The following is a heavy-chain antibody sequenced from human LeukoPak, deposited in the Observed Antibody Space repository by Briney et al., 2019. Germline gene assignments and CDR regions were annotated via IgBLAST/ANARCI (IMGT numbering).Heavy chain of an antibody. V-gene: IGHV3-21*01. CDR2: ISSSSSYI. CDR1: GFTFSSYS. J-gene: IGHJ4*02. Sequence: GGSLRLSCAASGFTFSSYSMNWVRQAPGKGLEWVSSISSSSSYIYYADSVKGRFTISRDNAKHSLYLQMNSLRAEDTAVYYCARAQTTLAAIPPAHFDYWGQGTLVTVSS. D-gene: IGHD2-21*02. CDR3: ARAQTTLAAIPPAHFDY.